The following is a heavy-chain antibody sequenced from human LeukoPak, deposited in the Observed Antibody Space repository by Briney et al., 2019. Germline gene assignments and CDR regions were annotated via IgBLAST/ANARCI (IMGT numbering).Heavy chain of an antibody. CDR1: GFTFSSYG. V-gene: IGHV3-30*02. Sequence: SGGSLRLSCAASGFTFSSYGMHWVRQAPGKGLEWVAFIRYDGSNENYADSVKGRFTISRDNSKNTLYLQMNSLRAEDTAVYYCAKDLVLFSGLRSEYYFDYWGQGTLVTVSS. D-gene: IGHD3-3*01. CDR3: AKDLVLFSGLRSEYYFDY. CDR2: IRYDGSNE. J-gene: IGHJ4*02.